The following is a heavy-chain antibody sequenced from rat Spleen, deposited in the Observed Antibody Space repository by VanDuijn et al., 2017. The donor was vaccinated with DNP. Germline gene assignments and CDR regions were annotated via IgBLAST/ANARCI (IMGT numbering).Heavy chain of an antibody. J-gene: IGHJ2*01. CDR3: TKAGGYSPWYFDY. D-gene: IGHD1-11*01. CDR1: GFTFSDYY. Sequence: EVQLVESGGGLVQPGRSLKLSCAASGFTFSDYYMAWVRQAPTRGLEWVASISPGGGNTYYRDSVKGRFTISRDNAKSTLYLQMDSLRSEGTDTYYCTKAGGYSPWYFDYWGQGVMVTVSS. V-gene: IGHV5S11*01. CDR2: ISPGGGNT.